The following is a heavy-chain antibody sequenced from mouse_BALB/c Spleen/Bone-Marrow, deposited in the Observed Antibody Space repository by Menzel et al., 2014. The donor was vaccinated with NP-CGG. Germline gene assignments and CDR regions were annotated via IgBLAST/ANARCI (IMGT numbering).Heavy chain of an antibody. V-gene: IGHV1-54*02. Sequence: VQLQESGGEVVKPGTSVKLSCKTSGFTFSNSYISWLKLKPGQSLEWIAWIIGGTGGTTYNQKFTGKAQLTVDTPSNTAYIQLSSLTTEDSAIYYCARPLYGSSFAWFAYWGQGTLVTVSA. CDR1: GFTFSNSY. CDR3: ARPLYGSSFAWFAY. J-gene: IGHJ3*01. D-gene: IGHD1-1*01. CDR2: IIGGTGGT.